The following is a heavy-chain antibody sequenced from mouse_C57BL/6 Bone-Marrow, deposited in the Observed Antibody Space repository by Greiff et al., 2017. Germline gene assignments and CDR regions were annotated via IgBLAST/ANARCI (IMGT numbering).Heavy chain of an antibody. J-gene: IGHJ2*01. Sequence: QVQLQQSGPELVQPGASVKISCKASGYAFSSSWMNWVQQTPGKGLEWIGRIYPGDGDTYYKGKFKGQVKLTADTSSSTAYMQLSSQASDDSACYFGSRSTVVPDFDYWGQGTTLTVSS. V-gene: IGHV1-82*01. CDR1: GYAFSSSW. CDR2: IYPGDGDT. CDR3: SRSTVVPDFDY. D-gene: IGHD1-1*01.